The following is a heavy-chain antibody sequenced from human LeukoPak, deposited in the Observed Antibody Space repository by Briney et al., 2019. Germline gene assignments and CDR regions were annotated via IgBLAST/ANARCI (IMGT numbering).Heavy chain of an antibody. D-gene: IGHD3-3*01. CDR3: ARRAYYDFWSGYYNY. CDR2: INHSGST. J-gene: IGHJ4*02. Sequence: SETLSLTCTVSGGSISSYYWSWIRQPPGKGLEWIGEINHSGSTNYNPSLKSRVTISVDTSKNQFSLKLSSVTAADTAVYYCARRAYYDFWSGYYNYWGQGTLVTVSS. V-gene: IGHV4-34*01. CDR1: GGSISSYY.